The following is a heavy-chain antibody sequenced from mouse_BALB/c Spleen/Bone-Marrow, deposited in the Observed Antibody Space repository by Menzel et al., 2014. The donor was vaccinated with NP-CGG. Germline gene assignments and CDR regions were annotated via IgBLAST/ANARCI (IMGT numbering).Heavy chain of an antibody. CDR1: GFTFSNYG. D-gene: IGHD1-3*01. Sequence: EVMLVESGGDLVKPGGSLKLSCAASGFTFSNYGMSWVRQTPDKRLEWVATISSGGSYTYFPDSVKGRFTISRDNAKNTLYLQMNSLKSEDAAMYYCARLTPDYAMYYWGQGTSVTVSS. CDR3: ARLTPDYAMYY. J-gene: IGHJ4*01. V-gene: IGHV5-6*01. CDR2: ISSGGSYT.